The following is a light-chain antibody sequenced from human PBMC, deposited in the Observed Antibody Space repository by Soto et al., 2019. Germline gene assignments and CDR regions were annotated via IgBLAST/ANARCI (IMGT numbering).Light chain of an antibody. CDR1: SSDVGGSNY. Sequence: QSALTQPASVSGSPGQSITISCTGTSSDVGGSNYVSWYQQHPGKAPKLMIYEVNTRPSGVSNRFSGSKSGNTASLTISGLQAEDEADYSCSSYTSSSLVVFGGGTQLTVL. CDR2: EVN. CDR3: SSYTSSSLVV. V-gene: IGLV2-14*01. J-gene: IGLJ2*01.